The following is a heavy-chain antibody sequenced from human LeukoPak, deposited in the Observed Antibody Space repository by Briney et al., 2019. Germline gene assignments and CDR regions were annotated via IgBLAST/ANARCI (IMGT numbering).Heavy chain of an antibody. CDR3: AKEVGTFTLDY. V-gene: IGHV3-30*18. J-gene: IGHJ4*02. CDR1: GFSFSTYG. CDR2: ISYDGSDK. Sequence: PGRSLRLSCAASGFSFSTYGMHWVRQAPGKGLEWVTVISYDGSDKYYADSVKGRFTISRDNSWNTLYLQMNSLRVEDTAVYYCAKEVGTFTLDYWGQGTLVTVSS. D-gene: IGHD1-26*01.